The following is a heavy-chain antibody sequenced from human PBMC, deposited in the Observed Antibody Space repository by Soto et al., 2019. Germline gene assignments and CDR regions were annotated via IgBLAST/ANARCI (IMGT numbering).Heavy chain of an antibody. CDR2: INAATGAT. D-gene: IGHD5-12*01. Sequence: ASVKVSCKASGYTFTAYTIQWVRQAPGQSLAWMGWINAATGATKYSDKFQGRVTITRDTSARTAYMDLSSLSSKDTAVYFCARVSFETSGFADYWGQGTLVTVSS. CDR3: ARVSFETSGFADY. J-gene: IGHJ4*02. V-gene: IGHV1-3*01. CDR1: GYTFTAYT.